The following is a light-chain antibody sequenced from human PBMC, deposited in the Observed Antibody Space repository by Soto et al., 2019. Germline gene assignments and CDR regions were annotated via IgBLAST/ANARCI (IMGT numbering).Light chain of an antibody. CDR3: QQYNSYSWT. CDR1: QSISSY. Sequence: IQMTQSPSSLSASVDDRVTMTCRASQSISSYLNWYQQKPGKAPKLLIYDASSLESGVPSKFSGSGSGTEFTLTISSLQPDDFATYYCQQYNSYSWTFCQGTKVDI. V-gene: IGKV1-5*01. CDR2: DAS. J-gene: IGKJ1*01.